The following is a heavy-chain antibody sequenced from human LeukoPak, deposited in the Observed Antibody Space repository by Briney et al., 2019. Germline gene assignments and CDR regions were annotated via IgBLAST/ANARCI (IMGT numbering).Heavy chain of an antibody. D-gene: IGHD3-10*01. Sequence: PSETLSLTCAVYGGSFSGYYWSWIRQPPGKGLEWIGEINHSGSTNYNPSLKSRVTISVDTSKNQFSLKLSSVTAADTAVYYCASGWRMVRGVITASFDYWGQGTLVTVSS. V-gene: IGHV4-34*01. CDR2: INHSGST. CDR1: GGSFSGYY. J-gene: IGHJ4*02. CDR3: ASGWRMVRGVITASFDY.